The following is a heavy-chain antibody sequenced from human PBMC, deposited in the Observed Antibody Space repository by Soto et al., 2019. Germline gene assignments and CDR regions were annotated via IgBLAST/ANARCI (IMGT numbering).Heavy chain of an antibody. V-gene: IGHV5-51*01. CDR2: IYPGDSDT. D-gene: IGHD6-13*01. Sequence: PGESLKISCKGSGYSFTSYWIGWVRQMPGKGLEWMGIIYPGDSDTRYSPSFQGQVTISADKSISTAYLQWSGLKASDTAMYYCARTAAAGKYYYGMDVWGQGTTVTVSS. J-gene: IGHJ6*02. CDR1: GYSFTSYW. CDR3: ARTAAAGKYYYGMDV.